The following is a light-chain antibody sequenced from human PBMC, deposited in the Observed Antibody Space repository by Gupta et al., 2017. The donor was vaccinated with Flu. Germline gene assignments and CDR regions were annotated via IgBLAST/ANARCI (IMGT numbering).Light chain of an antibody. V-gene: IGKV3D-20*02. Sequence: LSFSPAEEAAYFYWTSHEGSSGYVAWYQHKSGQAPRLLIYDVSNRATGIPDRFSGSGSGTDFTLTISRLEPEDFAVYHCQQDGKWLPTFGGGTRVEIK. CDR1: HEGSSGY. CDR2: DVS. J-gene: IGKJ4*01. CDR3: QQDGKWLPT.